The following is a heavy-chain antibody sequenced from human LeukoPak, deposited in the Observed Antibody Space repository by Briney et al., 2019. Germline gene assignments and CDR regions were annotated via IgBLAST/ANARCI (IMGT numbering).Heavy chain of an antibody. CDR1: GGSLSSSSYY. V-gene: IGHV4-39*01. D-gene: IGHD6-19*01. Sequence: PSETLSLTCTVSGGSLSSSSYYWGWIRQPPGKGLEWIGSIYYSGSTYYNPSLKSRVTISVDTSKNQFSLKLSSVTAADTAVYYCARGHYSSGWSGGRWFDPWGQGTLVTVSS. CDR3: ARGHYSSGWSGGRWFDP. CDR2: IYYSGST. J-gene: IGHJ5*02.